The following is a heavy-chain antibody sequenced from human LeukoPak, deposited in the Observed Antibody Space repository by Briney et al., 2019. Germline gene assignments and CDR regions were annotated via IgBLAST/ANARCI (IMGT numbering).Heavy chain of an antibody. V-gene: IGHV1-18*01. CDR3: ARDHRLTTMVRGVITHLSGWFDP. J-gene: IGHJ5*02. CDR1: GYTFTTYG. D-gene: IGHD3-10*01. Sequence: ASVKVSCKTSGYTFTTYGITWVRQAPGQGLEWMGWTNPDNGNTNYAQKFQGRVSITTDTPTRTAYMELRSLRSDDTAVYYCARDHRLTTMVRGVITHLSGWFDPWGQGTLVTVSS. CDR2: TNPDNGNT.